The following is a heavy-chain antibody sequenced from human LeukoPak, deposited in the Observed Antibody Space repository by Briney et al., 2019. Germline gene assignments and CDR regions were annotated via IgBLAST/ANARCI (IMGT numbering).Heavy chain of an antibody. CDR1: GFTFSSYA. J-gene: IGHJ4*02. CDR3: AKASWGSSADAVL. V-gene: IGHV3-23*01. Sequence: RGSLRLSCVASGFTFSSYAMSWVRENPERGLEWVSSMCGNCGALYAVCVKGRFTLSRDESRNTVYLELNKLRVEDTAIYYCAKASWGSSADAVLWGQGTGVSVFS. CDR2: MCGNCGA. D-gene: IGHD3-10*01.